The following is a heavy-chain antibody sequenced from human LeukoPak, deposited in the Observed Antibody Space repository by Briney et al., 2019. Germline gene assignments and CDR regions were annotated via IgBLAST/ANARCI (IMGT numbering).Heavy chain of an antibody. D-gene: IGHD3-22*01. CDR2: IYYSGST. Sequence: SETLSLTCTVSGGSIGSYYWSWIRQPPGKGLEWIGYIYYSGSTNYNPSLKSRVTISVDTSKNQFSLKLSSVTAADTAVYYCARVRDYYDSSGYVLWGQGTLVTVSS. V-gene: IGHV4-59*01. CDR1: GGSIGSYY. CDR3: ARVRDYYDSSGYVL. J-gene: IGHJ4*02.